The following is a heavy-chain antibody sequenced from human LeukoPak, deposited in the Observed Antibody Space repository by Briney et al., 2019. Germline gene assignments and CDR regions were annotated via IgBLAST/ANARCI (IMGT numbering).Heavy chain of an antibody. Sequence: PSETLSLTCTVSGGSISSSSYYWGWIRQPPGKGLEWIGSIYYSGSTYYNPSLKSRVTISVDTSKNQFSLKLSSVTAADTAVYYCARGVVVVPAARVEDWFDPWGQGTLVTVSS. D-gene: IGHD2-2*01. J-gene: IGHJ5*02. CDR2: IYYSGST. V-gene: IGHV4-39*07. CDR1: GGSISSSSYY. CDR3: ARGVVVVPAARVEDWFDP.